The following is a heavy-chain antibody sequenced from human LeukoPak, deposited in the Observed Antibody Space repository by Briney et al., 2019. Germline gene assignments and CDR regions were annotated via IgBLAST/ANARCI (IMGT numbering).Heavy chain of an antibody. CDR2: INPIGGST. Sequence: ASVKVSCKASGYTFTSYSIHWVRQAPGQGLEWMGIINPIGGSTSYAQIFQGRVTMTRDTSTSTVYMELSSLRSEDTAAYYCATNYYGSGTYYSPLLFSFDYWGQGTLVTVSS. J-gene: IGHJ4*02. CDR1: GYTFTSYS. CDR3: ATNYYGSGTYYSPLLFSFDY. V-gene: IGHV1-46*01. D-gene: IGHD3-10*01.